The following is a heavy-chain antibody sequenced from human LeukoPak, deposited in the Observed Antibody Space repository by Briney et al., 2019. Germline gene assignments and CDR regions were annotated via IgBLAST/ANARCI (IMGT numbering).Heavy chain of an antibody. CDR3: AKIIGYSSSWTSPLYYFDY. CDR1: GFTFSSYA. V-gene: IGHV3-23*01. Sequence: GGFLRLSCAASGFTFSSYAMSWVRQAQGKGLEWVSAISGSGGSTYYADSVKGRFTISRDNSKNTLYLQMNSLRAEDTAVYYCAKIIGYSSSWTSPLYYFDYWGQGTLVTVSS. D-gene: IGHD6-13*01. J-gene: IGHJ4*02. CDR2: ISGSGGST.